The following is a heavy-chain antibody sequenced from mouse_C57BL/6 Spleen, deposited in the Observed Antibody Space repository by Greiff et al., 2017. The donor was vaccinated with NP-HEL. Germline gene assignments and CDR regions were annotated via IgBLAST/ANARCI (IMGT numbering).Heavy chain of an antibody. J-gene: IGHJ2*01. V-gene: IGHV1-81*01. CDR1: GYTFTSYG. CDR3: ARYGDYYSNYDFDY. D-gene: IGHD2-5*01. Sequence: QVQLQQSGAELARPGASVKLSCKASGYTFTSYGISWVKQRTGQGLEWIGEIYPRSGNTYYNEKFKGKATLTADKSSSTAYMELRSLTSEDSAVYFCARYGDYYSNYDFDYWGQGTTLTVSS. CDR2: IYPRSGNT.